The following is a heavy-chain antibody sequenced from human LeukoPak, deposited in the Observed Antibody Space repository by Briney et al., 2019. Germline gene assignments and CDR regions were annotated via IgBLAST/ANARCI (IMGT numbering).Heavy chain of an antibody. J-gene: IGHJ5*02. CDR2: INPNSGGT. Sequence: ASVKVSCKASGYTFTGYYMHWVRQAPGQGLEWMGWINPNSGGTNYAQKFQGRVTMTRDTSISTPYMELSRLRSEDTAVYYCARVPRRVVVPAAILFDPWGQGTPVTVSS. CDR1: GYTFTGYY. D-gene: IGHD2-2*02. CDR3: ARVPRRVVVPAAILFDP. V-gene: IGHV1-2*02.